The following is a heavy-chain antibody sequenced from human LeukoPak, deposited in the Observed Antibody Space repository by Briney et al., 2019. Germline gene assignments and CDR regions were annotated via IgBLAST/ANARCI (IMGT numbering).Heavy chain of an antibody. CDR3: TREKVVTILIGLEY. J-gene: IGHJ4*02. V-gene: IGHV4-34*01. Sequence: SETLSLTCAVYGASFSGYYWTWIRQPPGKGLEWIGEINHSGSTNYNPSLKSRVTISVDTSKNQFSLKLRSVTAADTAVYYCTREKVVTILIGLEYWGQGTLVTVSS. CDR2: INHSGST. CDR1: GASFSGYY. D-gene: IGHD3-22*01.